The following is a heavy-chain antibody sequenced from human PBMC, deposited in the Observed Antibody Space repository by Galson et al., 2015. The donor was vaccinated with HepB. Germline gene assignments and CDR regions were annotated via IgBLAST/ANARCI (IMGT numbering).Heavy chain of an antibody. CDR2: IYPDDSDT. CDR1: ANRFTRNW. J-gene: IGHJ4*02. V-gene: IGHV5-51*01. D-gene: IGHD2-8*02. Sequence: QSGAEVKKSGQPLKISCKGSANRFTRNWIAWVRQMPGKGLEWMGSIYPDDSDTRYSPSFQGQVTISADKSISTAHLEWSTLKASDTAIYYCAWGGVESFWYCFDYWGPGTLVTVSP. CDR3: AWGGVESFWYCFDY.